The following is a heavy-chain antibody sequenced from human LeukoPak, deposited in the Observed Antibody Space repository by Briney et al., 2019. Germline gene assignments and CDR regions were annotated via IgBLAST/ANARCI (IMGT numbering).Heavy chain of an antibody. CDR2: INHSGST. V-gene: IGHV4-34*01. Sequence: SETLSLTCAVYGGSFSGYYWSWIRQPPGKGLEWIGEINHSGSTNYNPSLKSRVTISVDTSKNQFFLKLSSVTAADTAVYYCARGGGVYYDYVWGSYRLYYFDYWGQGTLVTVSS. CDR3: ARGGGVYYDYVWGSYRLYYFDY. CDR1: GGSFSGYY. J-gene: IGHJ4*02. D-gene: IGHD3-16*02.